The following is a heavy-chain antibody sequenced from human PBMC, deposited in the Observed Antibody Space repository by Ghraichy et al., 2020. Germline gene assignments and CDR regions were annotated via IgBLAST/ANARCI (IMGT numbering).Heavy chain of an antibody. CDR3: ARDVEVVAATPFFDY. CDR2: ISSSSSYI. J-gene: IGHJ4*02. CDR1: GFTFSSYS. V-gene: IGHV3-21*01. D-gene: IGHD2-15*01. Sequence: GESLNISCAASGFTFSSYSMNWVRQAPGKGLEWVSSISSSSSYIYYADSVKGRFTISRDNAKNSLYLQMNSLRAEDTAVYYCARDVEVVAATPFFDYWGQGTLVTVSS.